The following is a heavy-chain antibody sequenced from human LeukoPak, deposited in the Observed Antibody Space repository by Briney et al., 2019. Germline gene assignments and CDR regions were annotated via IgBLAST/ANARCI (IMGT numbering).Heavy chain of an antibody. CDR2: INSDGTTT. V-gene: IGHV3-74*01. Sequence: PGGSLRLSCAASGFTFSRYGMHWVRQAPGKGLVWVSRINSDGTTTNFVRSVKGRFTISRDNQKNTLFLQMNSLRAEDTAVYYCARSTHSGWGGYYFDYWGQGTLVTVSS. CDR1: GFTFSRYG. CDR3: ARSTHSGWGGYYFDY. D-gene: IGHD6-19*01. J-gene: IGHJ4*02.